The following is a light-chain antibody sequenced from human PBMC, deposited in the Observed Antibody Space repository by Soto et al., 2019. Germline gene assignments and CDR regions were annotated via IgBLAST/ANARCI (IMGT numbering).Light chain of an antibody. CDR2: MGS. CDR3: MQALQTPNT. V-gene: IGKV2-28*01. Sequence: DIVMTQSPLSLPVTPGEPASISCRSSQSLLHSNGYKDLDWYLQKPGQSPQLLNYMGSNRASGVPDRFSGSGSGTDFTLKISRVEAEDVGLYYCMQALQTPNTFGQGTKLEIK. CDR1: QSLLHSNGYKD. J-gene: IGKJ2*01.